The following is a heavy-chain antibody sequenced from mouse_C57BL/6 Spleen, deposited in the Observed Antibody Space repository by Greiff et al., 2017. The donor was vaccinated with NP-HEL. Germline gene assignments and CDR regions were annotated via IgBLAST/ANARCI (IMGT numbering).Heavy chain of an antibody. CDR2: INPNNGGT. J-gene: IGHJ4*01. D-gene: IGHD1-1*01. CDR3: AIRDYYGSSYGYAMDY. CDR1: GYTFTDYY. Sequence: EVQLQQSGPELVKPGASVKISCKASGYTFTDYYMNWVKQSHGKSLEWIGDINPNNGGTSYNQKFKGKATLTVDKSSSTAYMELRSLTSEDSAVYYCAIRDYYGSSYGYAMDYWGQGTSVTVSS. V-gene: IGHV1-26*01.